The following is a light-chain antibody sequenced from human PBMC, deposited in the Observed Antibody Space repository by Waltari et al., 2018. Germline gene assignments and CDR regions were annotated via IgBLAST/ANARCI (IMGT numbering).Light chain of an antibody. V-gene: IGKV4-1*01. Sequence: DIVMTQSPDSLAMSLGERATINCRSSRSILSSAHNKNYLGWYQKKPGQPPKLLFYWASTRQSGVPDRFSASGSGTDFSLTISSLQAEDVAVYYCQEYYTIPPWAFGQGTKVEIK. J-gene: IGKJ1*01. CDR2: WAS. CDR3: QEYYTIPPWA. CDR1: RSILSSAHNKNY.